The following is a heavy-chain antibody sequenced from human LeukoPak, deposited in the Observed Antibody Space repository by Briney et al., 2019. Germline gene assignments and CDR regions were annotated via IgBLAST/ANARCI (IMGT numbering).Heavy chain of an antibody. J-gene: IGHJ4*02. D-gene: IGHD3-22*01. CDR2: INSDGSSI. CDR3: VKGSYYESSGHYYFDY. Sequence: GGSLRLSCAASGFTFSSYWLHWVRQAPGKGLVWVSRINSDGSSITYADSVKGRFTIFRDNSKNTLYLQMDSLRAEDTAVNYCVKGSYYESSGHYYFDYWGQGTLVTVSS. V-gene: IGHV3-74*03. CDR1: GFTFSSYW.